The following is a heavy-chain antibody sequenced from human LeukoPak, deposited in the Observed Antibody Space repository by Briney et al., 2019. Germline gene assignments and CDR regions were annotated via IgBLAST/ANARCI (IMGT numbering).Heavy chain of an antibody. CDR1: GGSITGSSYY. CDR3: ARHYYDSTGYYYFDY. D-gene: IGHD3-22*01. J-gene: IGHJ4*02. CDR2: MYYSGST. V-gene: IGHV4-39*01. Sequence: PSETLSLTCSVSGGSITGSSYYWGWIRQPPGKELEWIGSMYYSGSTYYNPSLKSRVTISVDTSKNQFSLKLSSVTAADTAVYYCARHYYDSTGYYYFDYWGQGTLVTVSS.